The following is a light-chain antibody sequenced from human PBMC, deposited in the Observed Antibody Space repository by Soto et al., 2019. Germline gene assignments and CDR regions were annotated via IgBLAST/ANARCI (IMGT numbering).Light chain of an antibody. CDR2: DVR. CDR1: SNDVGAYNY. CDR3: CSYAGSYTWV. J-gene: IGLJ3*02. Sequence: QSALTQPRSVSGSPGQSVTISCTGTSNDVGAYNYVSWYQQHPGKAPKLMIYDVRKWPSGVPDRFSGSKAGNTASLTISGLQAEDEADYYCCSYAGSYTWVFGGGTKVTVL. V-gene: IGLV2-11*01.